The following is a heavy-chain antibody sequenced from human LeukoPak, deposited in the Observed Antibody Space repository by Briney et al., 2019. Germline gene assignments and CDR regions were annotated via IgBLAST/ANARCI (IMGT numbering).Heavy chain of an antibody. J-gene: IGHJ4*02. V-gene: IGHV4-39*01. CDR2: IYYSGST. Sequence: PSETLSLTCTVSGGSLRSSNYYWGWIRQPPGKGLEWIGSIYYSGSTYYNPSLKSRVTISVDTSKNEFSLKLSSVTAADTAVYYCANYHDYSNFQGAYYLDYWGQGTLVTVSS. D-gene: IGHD4-11*01. CDR3: ANYHDYSNFQGAYYLDY. CDR1: GGSLRSSNYY.